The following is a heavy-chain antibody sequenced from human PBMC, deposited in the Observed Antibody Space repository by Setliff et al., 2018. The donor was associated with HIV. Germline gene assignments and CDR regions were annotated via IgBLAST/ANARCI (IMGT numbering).Heavy chain of an antibody. CDR1: GGSFSSYS. D-gene: IGHD3-3*01. CDR3: AREVWEWLSFDY. V-gene: IGHV1-69*13. J-gene: IGHJ4*02. Sequence: SVKVSCKASGGSFSSYSISWVRQAPGQGLEWMGGIIPIFGTVNYAPKFQGRVTITADESTTTAYMELSSLRSEDTAVYYCAREVWEWLSFDYWGQGTLVTVSS. CDR2: IIPIFGTV.